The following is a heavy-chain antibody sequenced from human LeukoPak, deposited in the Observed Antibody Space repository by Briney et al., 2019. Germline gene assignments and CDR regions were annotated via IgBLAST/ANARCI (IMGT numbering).Heavy chain of an antibody. V-gene: IGHV3-21*01. J-gene: IGHJ4*02. Sequence: GGSLRLSCAASGFTFSSYSMNWVRQAPGKGLEWVSSISSSSSYIYYADSVKGRFTISRDNSKNTLYLQMSSLTPEDTAVYYCAPDPTSYDDYWGQGTLVTVSS. CDR1: GFTFSSYS. D-gene: IGHD2-2*01. CDR2: ISSSSSYI. CDR3: APDPTSYDDY.